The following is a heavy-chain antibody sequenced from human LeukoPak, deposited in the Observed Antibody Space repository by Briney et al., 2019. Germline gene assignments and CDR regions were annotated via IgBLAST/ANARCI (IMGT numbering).Heavy chain of an antibody. J-gene: IGHJ6*03. V-gene: IGHV3-23*01. CDR3: ARGPAGDYYYYYMDV. CDR2: VTGGAVAT. Sequence: GGSLRFSCAASGFNFRRYAMSWVRQAPGKGLEWVSTVTGGAVATYYADSVRGRHTISRDNSKNTLYLQMNSLRDEDTAVYYCARGPAGDYYYYYMDVWGKGTTVTVSS. CDR1: GFNFRRYA. D-gene: IGHD2-2*01.